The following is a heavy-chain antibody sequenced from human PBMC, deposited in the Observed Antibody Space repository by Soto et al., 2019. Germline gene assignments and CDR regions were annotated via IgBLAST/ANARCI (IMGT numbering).Heavy chain of an antibody. V-gene: IGHV3-15*01. D-gene: IGHD2-15*01. CDR1: GFTFSNAW. J-gene: IGHJ4*02. CDR2: IKGEADGGTT. Sequence: PGGSLRLSCAASGFTFSNAWMSWVRQAPGKGLEWVGRIKGEADGGTTDYAAPVKGRITISRDNSKNTLYLQMNSLRAEDTAVYYCVREPEDIISRIDYWGQGTLVTVAS. CDR3: VREPEDIISRIDY.